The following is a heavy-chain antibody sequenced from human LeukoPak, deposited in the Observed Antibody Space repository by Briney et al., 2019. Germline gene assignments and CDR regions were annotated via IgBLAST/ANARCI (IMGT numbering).Heavy chain of an antibody. CDR3: ARVLQLLTYGIYYYYGMDV. D-gene: IGHD5-18*01. Sequence: PGVSLRLSWAASGFTFSSYGMHWVRQAPGKGLEWVAVILDGGLSKYYADSVKGRFTISRDNSKNTLYLQMNSLRAEDTAVYYCARVLQLLTYGIYYYYGMDVWGQGTTVTVSS. V-gene: IGHV3-33*01. CDR1: GFTFSSYG. J-gene: IGHJ6*02. CDR2: ILDGGLSK.